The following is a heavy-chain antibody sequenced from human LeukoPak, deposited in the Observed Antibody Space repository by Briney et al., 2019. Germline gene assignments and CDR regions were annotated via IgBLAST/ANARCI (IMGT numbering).Heavy chain of an antibody. D-gene: IGHD6-6*01. CDR2: FIPILGRP. V-gene: IGHV1-69*10. CDR1: RDILRSYV. J-gene: IGHJ6*02. Sequence: GASVKVSCKASRDILRSYVISWVRQARGQGPEWMGGFIPILGRPSLAQKFQGRITITADESTSTAYMELSSLRAEDTAVYYCAAEGLSGSSSERYYYYYGMDVWGQGTTVTVSS. CDR3: AAEGLSGSSSERYYYYYGMDV.